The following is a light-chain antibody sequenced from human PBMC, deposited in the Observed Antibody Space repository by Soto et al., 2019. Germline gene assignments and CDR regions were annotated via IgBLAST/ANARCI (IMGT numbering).Light chain of an antibody. Sequence: QSALTQPASVSRSPGPSITISCTGTSSDVGGYNYVYWYQQHPGKAPKLMIYDVSNRPSGVSNRFSGSKSGNTASLTISGLQAEDEADYYCSSYTSSSTLYVFGTGTKLTVL. J-gene: IGLJ1*01. CDR3: SSYTSSSTLYV. CDR2: DVS. V-gene: IGLV2-14*01. CDR1: SSDVGGYNY.